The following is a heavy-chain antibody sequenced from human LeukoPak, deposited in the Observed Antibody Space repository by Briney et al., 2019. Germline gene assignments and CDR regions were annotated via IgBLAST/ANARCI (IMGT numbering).Heavy chain of an antibody. CDR2: IYTSGST. Sequence: SETLSLTCTVSGGSISSYYWSWIRQPAEKGLEWIGRIYTSGSTNYNPSLKSRVTMSVDTSKNQFSLKLSSVTAADTAVYYCAREPTIFGSYNSFDPWGQGTLVTVSS. D-gene: IGHD3-3*01. CDR1: GGSISSYY. V-gene: IGHV4-4*07. CDR3: AREPTIFGSYNSFDP. J-gene: IGHJ5*02.